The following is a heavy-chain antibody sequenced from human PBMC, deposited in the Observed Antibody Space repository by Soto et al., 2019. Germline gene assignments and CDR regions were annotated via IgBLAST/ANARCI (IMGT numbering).Heavy chain of an antibody. Sequence: SETLSLTYTVSGGSISSYYWSWIRQPPGKGLEWIGYIYYSGSTNYNPSLKSRVTISVDTSKNQFSLKLSSVTAADTAVYYCARDPSSDYYAFDIWGQGTMVTVSS. CDR1: GGSISSYY. J-gene: IGHJ3*02. CDR2: IYYSGST. D-gene: IGHD4-17*01. CDR3: ARDPSSDYYAFDI. V-gene: IGHV4-59*01.